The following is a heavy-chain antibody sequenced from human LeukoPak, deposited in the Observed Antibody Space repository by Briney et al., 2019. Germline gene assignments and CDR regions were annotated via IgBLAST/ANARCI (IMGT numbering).Heavy chain of an antibody. J-gene: IGHJ6*03. D-gene: IGHD2-21*01. CDR3: ARVIPPLVYMDV. V-gene: IGHV3-20*04. Sequence: PGGSLRLXCAASGFTFDDYGMSWVRQAPGKELEWVSGINWNGGSTGYADSVKGRFTISRDNAKNSLYLQMNSLRAEDTALYYCARVIPPLVYMDVWGKGTTVTVSS. CDR2: INWNGGST. CDR1: GFTFDDYG.